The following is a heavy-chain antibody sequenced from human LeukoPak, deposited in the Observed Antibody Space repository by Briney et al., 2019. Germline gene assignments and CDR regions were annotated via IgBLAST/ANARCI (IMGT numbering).Heavy chain of an antibody. Sequence: GGSLRLSCTASGFTFSSYEMIWVRQTPGKGLEWVSYISGGSSIIYYADSVKGRFTISRDNAKNSLYLQMNSLRAEDTAVYYCARSFRVNAGRRHGFDPWGQGTLVTVSS. CDR3: ARSFRVNAGRRHGFDP. CDR2: ISGGSSII. D-gene: IGHD4-11*01. V-gene: IGHV3-48*03. J-gene: IGHJ5*02. CDR1: GFTFSSYE.